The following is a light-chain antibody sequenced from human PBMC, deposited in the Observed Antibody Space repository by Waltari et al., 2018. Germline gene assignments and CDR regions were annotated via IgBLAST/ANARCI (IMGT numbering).Light chain of an antibody. CDR2: SAA. Sequence: EIVLTQSPATLSLSPGERATLSCMASQGVSSYLAWYQQRPGQAPRLLIYSAANRATGIPASFSGSGSGTDFTLTISSLEPEDFAVYYCQQRSDWPRTFGQGTKVEIK. V-gene: IGKV3-11*01. J-gene: IGKJ1*01. CDR3: QQRSDWPRT. CDR1: QGVSSY.